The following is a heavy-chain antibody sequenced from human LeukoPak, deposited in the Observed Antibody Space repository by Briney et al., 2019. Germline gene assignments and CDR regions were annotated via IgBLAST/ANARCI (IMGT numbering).Heavy chain of an antibody. V-gene: IGHV4-34*01. CDR1: GGSFSGYY. CDR2: INHSGST. Sequence: PSETLSLTCAVYGGSFSGYYWSWIRQPPGKGLEWIGEINHSGSTNYNPSLKSRVTISLDTSKNQFSLKLTSVTAADTAVYYCARTTTTFDDWGQGTLVTVSS. J-gene: IGHJ4*02. CDR3: ARTTTTFDD. D-gene: IGHD4-17*01.